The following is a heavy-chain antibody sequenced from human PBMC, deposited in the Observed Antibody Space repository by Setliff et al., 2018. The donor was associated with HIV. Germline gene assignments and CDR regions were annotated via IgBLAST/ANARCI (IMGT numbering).Heavy chain of an antibody. CDR2: IYYSGST. CDR3: AKLRGAFDY. D-gene: IGHD3-16*01. V-gene: IGHV4-59*01. J-gene: IGHJ4*02. CDR1: VGSSSSYY. Sequence: SETLSLTCTVSVGSSSSYYWSWIRQPPGKRLEWIGYIYYSGSTNYNPSLESRVTISVDTSKNQFSLRLNSATAADPAVYYCAKLRGAFDYWGQGTLVTVSS.